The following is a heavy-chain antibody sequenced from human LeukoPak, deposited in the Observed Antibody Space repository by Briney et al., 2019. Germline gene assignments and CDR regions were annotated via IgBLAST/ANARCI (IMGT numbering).Heavy chain of an antibody. CDR2: INHSGST. J-gene: IGHJ4*02. D-gene: IGHD3-3*01. V-gene: IGHV4-34*01. Sequence: NPSETLSLTCAVYGGSFSGYYWSWIRQPPGKGLEWIGEINHSGSTNYNPSLKSRVTISVDTSKNQFSLKLSSVTAADTAVYYCARAPIPYDYFDYWGQGTLVTVSS. CDR3: ARAPIPYDYFDY. CDR1: GGSFSGYY.